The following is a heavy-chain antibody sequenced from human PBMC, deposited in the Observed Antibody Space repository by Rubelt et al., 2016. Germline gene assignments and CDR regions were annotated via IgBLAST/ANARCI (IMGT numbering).Heavy chain of an antibody. Sequence: QVQLVQSGAEVKKPGASVKVSCKASGYTFTGYYMHWVRQAPGQGLEWVGRINPNSGGTNYAQKFQGRVTMTRDTSITTAYRELSRLRSDDTAVFYWASLQYSSGWYSDYWGQGTLVTVSS. J-gene: IGHJ4*02. CDR3: ASLQYSSGWYSDY. D-gene: IGHD6-19*01. CDR1: GYTFTGYY. CDR2: INPNSGGT. V-gene: IGHV1-2*06.